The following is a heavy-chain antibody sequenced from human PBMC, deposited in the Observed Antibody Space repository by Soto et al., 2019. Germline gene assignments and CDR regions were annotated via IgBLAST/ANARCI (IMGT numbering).Heavy chain of an antibody. CDR2: ITSDSDHI. Sequence: VGSLRLSCAASGFMFSAYTMSWVRQAPGKGLEWLSSITSDSDHIDYADSVRGRFTVSRDNARKSLYLQMDSLGAEDTGVYYCATPYYYNHWGPGTLVTVSS. CDR1: GFMFSAYT. J-gene: IGHJ4*02. CDR3: ATPYYYNH. V-gene: IGHV3-21*01.